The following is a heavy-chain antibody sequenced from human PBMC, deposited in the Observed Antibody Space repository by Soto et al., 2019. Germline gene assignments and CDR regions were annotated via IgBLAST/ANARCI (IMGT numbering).Heavy chain of an antibody. CDR2: LYHSGYT. J-gene: IGHJ3*02. CDR3: ARKYYLASSGHYVVFDI. CDR1: GYFISSGYY. Sequence: KPSETLSLTCAVSGYFISSGYYWAWIRQPPGKGLQWIGSLYHSGYTYNNPSLKSRVAMSVDTSKNQFSLKLSSVTAADTAVYYCARKYYLASSGHYVVFDIWGQGTMVTVSS. D-gene: IGHD3-22*01. V-gene: IGHV4-38-2*01.